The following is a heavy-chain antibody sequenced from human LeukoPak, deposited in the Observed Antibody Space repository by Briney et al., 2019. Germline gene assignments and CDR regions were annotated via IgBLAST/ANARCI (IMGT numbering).Heavy chain of an antibody. CDR3: ATDRSLVGATTGDAFDI. CDR1: GFTFSSYG. Sequence: QPGGSLRLSCAASGFTFSSYGTHWVRQAPGQGLEWVAVISYHGSYEYYVDSVKGRFTISRDNSKNTLYLQMNSLRAEDTAVYYCATDRSLVGATTGDAFDIWGQGTMVTVSS. D-gene: IGHD1-26*01. CDR2: ISYHGSYE. J-gene: IGHJ3*02. V-gene: IGHV3-30*03.